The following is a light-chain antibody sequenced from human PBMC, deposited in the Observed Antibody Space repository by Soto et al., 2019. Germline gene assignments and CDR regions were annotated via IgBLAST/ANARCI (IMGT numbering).Light chain of an antibody. J-gene: IGKJ1*01. CDR2: DAS. CDR1: QSISSR. V-gene: IGKV1-5*01. Sequence: DIQMTPSPSTLSASVGDTVTITCRASQSISSRLAWYQQKSGKAPNLLIYDASSLEGGVPSRFSGSASETEFTLTISSLQPDDFATYYCQQYINGWTFGQGTKVDIK. CDR3: QQYINGWT.